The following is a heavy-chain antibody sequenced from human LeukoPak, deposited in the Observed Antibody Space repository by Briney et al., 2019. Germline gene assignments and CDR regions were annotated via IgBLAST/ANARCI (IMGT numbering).Heavy chain of an antibody. CDR2: INPNSGGT. CDR3: ARSDYYDSSGYAGDY. V-gene: IGHV1-2*02. D-gene: IGHD3-22*01. CDR1: GYTFTGYY. J-gene: IGHJ4*02. Sequence: ASVKVSCKASGYTFTGYYMHWVRQAPGQGLEWMGWINPNSGGTNYAQKFQGRVTMTRDTSISTAYMELSRLRSDDTAVYYCARSDYYDSSGYAGDYWGRGTLVTVSS.